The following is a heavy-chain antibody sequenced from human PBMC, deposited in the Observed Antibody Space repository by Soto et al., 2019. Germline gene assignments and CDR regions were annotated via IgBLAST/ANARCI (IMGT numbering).Heavy chain of an antibody. CDR1: GASISSYY. CDR2: MHDSGST. J-gene: IGHJ4*02. V-gene: IGHV4-59*01. Sequence: QVQLQESGPGLVKPSETLSLTCTVSGASISSYYWNWIRQSPGKGLEWIGYMHDSGSTSYNPSLKSRVTSSVDTSRNQCSLKLTSVTAADTAVYYCAAPPRYWGQGILVTVSS. D-gene: IGHD6-6*01. CDR3: AAPPRY.